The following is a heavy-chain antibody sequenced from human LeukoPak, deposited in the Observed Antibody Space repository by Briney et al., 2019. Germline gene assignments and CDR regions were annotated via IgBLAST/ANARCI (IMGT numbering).Heavy chain of an antibody. D-gene: IGHD3-10*01. Sequence: GGSLRLSCAASGFTFSSYSMNWVRQAPGKGPEWVSYISSSSSTMYYADSVKGRFTMSRDNAKNSLYLQMNSLRDEDTAVYYCAREREGGEGKLLTPFCGQGTLVTVSS. CDR2: ISSSSSTM. CDR3: AREREGGEGKLLTPF. J-gene: IGHJ1*01. CDR1: GFTFSSYS. V-gene: IGHV3-48*02.